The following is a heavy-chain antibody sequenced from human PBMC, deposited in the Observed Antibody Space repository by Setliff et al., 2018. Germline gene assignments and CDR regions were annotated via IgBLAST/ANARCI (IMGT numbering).Heavy chain of an antibody. J-gene: IGHJ4*02. CDR2: MNPNSGNT. V-gene: IGHV1-8*02. D-gene: IGHD5-18*01. CDR3: ARRVGSVGIQLPDY. Sequence: ASVKVSCKASGYTFTSYDINWVRQATGQGLEWMGWMNPNSGNTGYAQKFQGRVTMTRNTSISTAYMELNSLRSEDTAVYYCARRVGSVGIQLPDYWGQGTLVTVSS. CDR1: GYTFTSYD.